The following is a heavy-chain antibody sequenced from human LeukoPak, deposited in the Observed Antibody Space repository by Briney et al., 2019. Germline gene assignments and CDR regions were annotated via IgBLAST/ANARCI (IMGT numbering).Heavy chain of an antibody. D-gene: IGHD1-14*01. CDR1: GGSISSGGYS. CDR2: IYHSGST. Sequence: SQTLSLTCAVSGGSISSGGYSWSWIRQPPGKGLEWIGYIYHSGSTYYNPSLKSRVTISVDRSKNQFSLKLSSVTAADTAVYYCARARNPTTRQRGKEYFDLWGRGTLVTVSS. V-gene: IGHV4-30-2*01. CDR3: ARARNPTTRQRGKEYFDL. J-gene: IGHJ2*01.